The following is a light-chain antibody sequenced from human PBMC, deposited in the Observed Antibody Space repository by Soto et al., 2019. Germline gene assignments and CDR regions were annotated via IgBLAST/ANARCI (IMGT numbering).Light chain of an antibody. CDR1: SSDVGGYDF. CDR3: SSYTSSSTLV. V-gene: IGLV2-14*01. J-gene: IGLJ3*02. Sequence: QSALTPPASVSGSPGQSITISCTGTSSDVGGYDFVSWYQQHPGKAPKLMIYEVSYRPSGVSNRFSGSKSGNTASLTISGLQAEDEAAYYCSSYTSSSTLVFGGGTKLTVL. CDR2: EVS.